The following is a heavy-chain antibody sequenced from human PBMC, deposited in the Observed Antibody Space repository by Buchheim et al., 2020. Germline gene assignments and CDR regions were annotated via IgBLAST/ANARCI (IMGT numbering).Heavy chain of an antibody. J-gene: IGHJ6*02. D-gene: IGHD5-18*01. CDR3: ARDQWLHSYGNFYYYYYGMDV. CDR1: GFTFSSYS. V-gene: IGHV3-21*01. CDR2: ISSSSSYI. Sequence: EVQLVESGGGLVKPGGSLRLSCAASGFTFSSYSMNWVRQAPGKGLEWVSSISSSSSYIYYADSVKGRFTISRDNAKNSLYLQMNSLRAEDTAVYYCARDQWLHSYGNFYYYYYGMDVWGQGTT.